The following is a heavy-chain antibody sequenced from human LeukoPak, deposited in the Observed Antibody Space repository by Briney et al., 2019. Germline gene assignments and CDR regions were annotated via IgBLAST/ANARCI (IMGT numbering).Heavy chain of an antibody. CDR2: IKKDGSEK. V-gene: IGHV3-7*01. J-gene: IGHJ4*02. Sequence: GGSLRLSCEASGFTFSNHNMNWVRQAPGKGLEWVANIKKDGSEKYYVDSVKGRFTISRDNAKNSVFLEMNSLRAADTAVYYCARGVLPDSTGSYLGYWGQGTLVTVSS. CDR1: GFTFSNHN. CDR3: ARGVLPDSTGSYLGY. D-gene: IGHD3-22*01.